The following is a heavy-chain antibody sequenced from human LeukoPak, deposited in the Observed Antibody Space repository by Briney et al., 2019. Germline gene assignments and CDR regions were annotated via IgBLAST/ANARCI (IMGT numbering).Heavy chain of an antibody. J-gene: IGHJ5*02. CDR1: GGSFSGYY. Sequence: SETLSLTCAVYGGSFSGYYWSWIRQPPGKGLEWIGEINHSGSTNYNPSLKSRVTISVDTSKNQFSLKLNSVTAADTAVYYCARVVDCSGDSCYSGWFDPWGQGTLVTVSS. V-gene: IGHV4-34*01. CDR2: INHSGST. D-gene: IGHD2-15*01. CDR3: ARVVDCSGDSCYSGWFDP.